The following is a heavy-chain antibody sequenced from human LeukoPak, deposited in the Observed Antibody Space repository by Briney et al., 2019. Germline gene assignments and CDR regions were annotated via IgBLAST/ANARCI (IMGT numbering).Heavy chain of an antibody. D-gene: IGHD1-14*01. CDR1: GGSFSSYY. J-gene: IGHJ4*02. V-gene: IGHV4-59*12. Sequence: SETLSLTCAVYGGSFSSYYWSWIRQPPGKGLEWIGYIYYSGSTNYNPSLKSRVTISVDTSKNQFSLKLSSVTAADTAVYYCARGLGGGTTSPFDYWGQGTLVTVSS. CDR3: ARGLGGGTTSPFDY. CDR2: IYYSGST.